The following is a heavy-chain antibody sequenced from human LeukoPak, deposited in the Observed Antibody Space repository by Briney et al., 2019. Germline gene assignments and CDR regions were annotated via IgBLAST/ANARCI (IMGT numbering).Heavy chain of an antibody. CDR3: ARAAEGDYFDY. Sequence: SQTLSLTCAVSGGSISSGGYSWSWIRQPPGKGLEWIGYIYRSGSTYYNPSLKSRVTISVDRSKNQFSLKLSSVTAADTAVYYCARAAEGDYFDYWGQGTLVTVSS. D-gene: IGHD6-19*01. V-gene: IGHV4-30-2*01. CDR1: GGSISSGGYS. CDR2: IYRSGST. J-gene: IGHJ4*02.